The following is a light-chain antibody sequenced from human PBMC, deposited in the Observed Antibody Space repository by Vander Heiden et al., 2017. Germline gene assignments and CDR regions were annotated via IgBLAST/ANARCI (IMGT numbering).Light chain of an antibody. J-gene: IGKJ1*01. Sequence: DIVMTQSPLSLLVTPGESASISCRSSQNLLHRNGYNYLDWYLQKPGQSPQLLIYLGSTRASGVPDRFSGSGSGTYFTLKISRVEAEDVGVYYCMQSIQARTFGQGTKVEIK. CDR3: MQSIQART. V-gene: IGKV2-28*01. CDR1: QNLLHRNGYNY. CDR2: LGS.